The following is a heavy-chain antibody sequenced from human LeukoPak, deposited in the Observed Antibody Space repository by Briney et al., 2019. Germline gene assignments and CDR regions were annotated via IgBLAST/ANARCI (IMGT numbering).Heavy chain of an antibody. CDR2: FDPEDGET. CDR1: GYTLTELS. Sequence: ASVKVSCKVSGYTLTELSMHWVRQAPGKGLEWMGGFDPEDGETIYAQKFQGRVTMTEDTSTDTAYMELSSLRSEDTAVYYRATAEYSSGWWPNWFDPWGQGTLVTVSS. D-gene: IGHD6-19*01. J-gene: IGHJ5*02. CDR3: ATAEYSSGWWPNWFDP. V-gene: IGHV1-24*01.